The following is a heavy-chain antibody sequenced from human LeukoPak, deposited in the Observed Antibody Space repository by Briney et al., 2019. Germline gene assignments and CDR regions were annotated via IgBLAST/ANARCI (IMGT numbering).Heavy chain of an antibody. CDR2: IIPIFGTA. J-gene: IGHJ4*02. Sequence: SVKVSCKASEGTFSSYAISWVRQAPGQGLEWMGGIIPIFGTANYAQKFQGRVTITADESTSTAYMELSSLRSEDTAVYYCARARIAAAGNFDYWGQGTLVTVSS. V-gene: IGHV1-69*13. CDR1: EGTFSSYA. D-gene: IGHD6-13*01. CDR3: ARARIAAAGNFDY.